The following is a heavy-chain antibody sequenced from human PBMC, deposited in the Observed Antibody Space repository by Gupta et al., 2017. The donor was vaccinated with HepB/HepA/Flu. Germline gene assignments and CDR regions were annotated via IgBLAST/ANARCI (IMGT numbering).Heavy chain of an antibody. J-gene: IGHJ2*01. D-gene: IGHD3-3*02. CDR2: IWYDGSNK. Sequence: QVQLVVSGGGVVQPGRCLRLSCAASGFTFSSYGTHWVRQAPGKGLEWVAVIWYDGSNKYYADSVKGRFTISRDNSKNTLYLQMNSLRAEDTAVYYCARGLISRWYFDLWGRGTLVTVSS. CDR3: ARGLISRWYFDL. CDR1: GFTFSSYG. V-gene: IGHV3-33*01.